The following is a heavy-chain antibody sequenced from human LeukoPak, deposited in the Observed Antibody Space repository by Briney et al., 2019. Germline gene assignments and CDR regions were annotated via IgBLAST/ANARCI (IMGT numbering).Heavy chain of an antibody. Sequence: HRASVTVSCRASGYTFTGYYMHWVRQAPGQGLEWMGWINPNSGGTNYAQKFQGWVTMTRDTSISTAYMELSRLRSDDTAVYYCASSPWGGSYYGYWGQGTLVTVSS. D-gene: IGHD1-26*01. CDR3: ASSPWGGSYYGY. CDR2: INPNSGGT. V-gene: IGHV1-2*04. CDR1: GYTFTGYY. J-gene: IGHJ4*02.